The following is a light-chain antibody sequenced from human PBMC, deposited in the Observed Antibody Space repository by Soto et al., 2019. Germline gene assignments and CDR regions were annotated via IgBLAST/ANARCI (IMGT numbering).Light chain of an antibody. Sequence: QSALTHPASLSGSPGQSITISCTGTSSDVGSYNLVSWYQQHPGKAPKLMIYEGSKRPSGVSNRFSGSKSGNTASLTISGLQAEDEADYYCCSYAGSIVYVFGTGTKVTVL. CDR3: CSYAGSIVYV. CDR2: EGS. J-gene: IGLJ1*01. CDR1: SSDVGSYNL. V-gene: IGLV2-23*01.